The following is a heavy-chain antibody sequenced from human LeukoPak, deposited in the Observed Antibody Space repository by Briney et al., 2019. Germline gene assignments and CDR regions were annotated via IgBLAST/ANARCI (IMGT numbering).Heavy chain of an antibody. CDR3: ARLSTANSLVDY. CDR2: IYPGDSDT. D-gene: IGHD3-16*02. Sequence: GESLKISCKGSGYRFTNYWIGWVRQMPGKGLEWMGIIYPGDSDTRYSPSFQGQVTISADKSVSTAYLQWSSVKASDTAMYYCARLSTANSLVDYWGQGTLVTVSS. CDR1: GYRFTNYW. V-gene: IGHV5-51*01. J-gene: IGHJ4*02.